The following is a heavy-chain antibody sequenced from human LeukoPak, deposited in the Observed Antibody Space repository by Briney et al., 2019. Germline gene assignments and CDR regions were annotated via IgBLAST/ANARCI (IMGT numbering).Heavy chain of an antibody. CDR2: ISSSGSTI. V-gene: IGHV3-11*04. D-gene: IGHD2-2*02. CDR3: ARDGGCSSTSCYTYYFDY. Sequence: GGSLRLSCAASGFTFSDYYMSWVRQAPGKGLEWVSYISSSGSTIYYADSVKGRFTISRDNAKNSLYLQMNSLRAEDTAVYYCARDGGCSSTSCYTYYFDYWGQGTLVTVSS. J-gene: IGHJ4*02. CDR1: GFTFSDYY.